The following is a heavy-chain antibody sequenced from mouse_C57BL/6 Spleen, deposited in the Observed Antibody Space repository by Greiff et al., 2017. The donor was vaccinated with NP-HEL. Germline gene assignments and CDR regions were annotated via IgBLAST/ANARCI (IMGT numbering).Heavy chain of an antibody. D-gene: IGHD1-1*01. V-gene: IGHV7-3*01. Sequence: EVQLVESGGGLVQPGGSLSLSCAASGFTFTDYYMSWVRQPPGKGLEWLGFIRNKANGYTTEYNVSVKGRFTISRDNSKSILYLKMNALMAEDSATYYCARTYYYGGSLYWYFDVWGTGTTVTVSS. CDR3: ARTYYYGGSLYWYFDV. CDR2: IRNKANGYTT. J-gene: IGHJ1*03. CDR1: GFTFTDYY.